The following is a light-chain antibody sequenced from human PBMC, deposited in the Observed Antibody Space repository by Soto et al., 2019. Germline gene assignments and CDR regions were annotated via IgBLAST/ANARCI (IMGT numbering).Light chain of an antibody. J-gene: IGLJ1*01. Sequence: QSVLTQPASVSGSPGQSITVSCTGTSSDVGGYDYVSWYQQHPGNAPKLLISDVTNRPSGVSNRFSGSKSGNTASLTISGLQTEDEADYYCTSYTSSSTYVFGTETKLTVL. V-gene: IGLV2-14*01. CDR2: DVT. CDR3: TSYTSSSTYV. CDR1: SSDVGGYDY.